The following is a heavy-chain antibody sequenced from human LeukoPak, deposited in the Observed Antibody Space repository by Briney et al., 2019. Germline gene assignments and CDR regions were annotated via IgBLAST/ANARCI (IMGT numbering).Heavy chain of an antibody. CDR3: AGRDF. CDR2: MYTSGTT. D-gene: IGHD1-26*01. V-gene: IGHV4-4*07. CDR1: GADISAYY. J-gene: IGHJ4*02. Sequence: SETLSLTCTVSGADISAYYWSWVRQPAGKRLEWIGIMYTSGTTDYNPSLEGRLTISVDRSKNQLSLKLTSVTAADTAVYYCAGRDFWGQGTLVTVSS.